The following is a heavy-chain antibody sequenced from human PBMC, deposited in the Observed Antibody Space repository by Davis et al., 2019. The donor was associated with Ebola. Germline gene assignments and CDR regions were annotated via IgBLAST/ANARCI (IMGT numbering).Heavy chain of an antibody. V-gene: IGHV1-69*13. Sequence: SVKVSCKASGGTFSSYAISWVRQAPGQGLEWMGGIIPIFGTANYAQKFQGRVTITADESTSTAYMELSSLRSEDTAVYYCARYCTNGVCYMVGYYYYGMDVWGQGTTVTVSS. CDR2: IIPIFGTA. CDR3: ARYCTNGVCYMVGYYYYGMDV. D-gene: IGHD2-8*01. CDR1: GGTFSSYA. J-gene: IGHJ6*02.